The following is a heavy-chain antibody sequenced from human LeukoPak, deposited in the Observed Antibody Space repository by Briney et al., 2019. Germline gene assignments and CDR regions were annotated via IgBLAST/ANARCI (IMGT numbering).Heavy chain of an antibody. CDR1: GGSISTYY. CDR2: IYASGNT. J-gene: IGHJ3*01. Sequence: SEALSLTCTVSGGSISTYYWSLIRQPAGKGLEWIGRIYASGNTNYNPSLKSRVTMSLDTSKNQFSLRLTSVTAADTAVYYCAREYSSSSGKNAFDVWGQGTKVTVSS. V-gene: IGHV4-4*07. CDR3: AREYSSSSGKNAFDV. D-gene: IGHD6-6*01.